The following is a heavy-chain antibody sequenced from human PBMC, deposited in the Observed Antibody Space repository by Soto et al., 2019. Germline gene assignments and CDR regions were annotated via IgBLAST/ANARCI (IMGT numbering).Heavy chain of an antibody. Sequence: GGSLRLSCAASGFTFSNAWMSWVRQAPGKGLEWVGRIKSKTDGGTTDYAAPVKGRFTISRDDSKNTLYLQMNSLKTEDPAFYSCTKDYLRYLDWLLSPDALDIGGQGKRVTVSS. CDR3: TKDYLRYLDWLLSPDALDI. CDR1: GFTFSNAW. D-gene: IGHD3-9*01. J-gene: IGHJ3*02. CDR2: IKSKTDGGTT. V-gene: IGHV3-15*01.